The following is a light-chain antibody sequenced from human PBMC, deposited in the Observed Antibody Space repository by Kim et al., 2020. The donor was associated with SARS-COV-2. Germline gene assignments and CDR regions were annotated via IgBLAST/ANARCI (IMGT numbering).Light chain of an antibody. J-gene: IGKJ4*01. V-gene: IGKV3-15*01. CDR3: QQYKDWPPLT. CDR2: GAS. CDR1: QSVGRN. Sequence: EIVMTQSPATLSVSPGERATLSCRASQSVGRNLAWYQLKPGQAPRLLIYGASTRATGIPDRFSGSGSGTEFTLIISSLQSEDFAVYYCQQYKDWPPLTFGGGTKVDIK.